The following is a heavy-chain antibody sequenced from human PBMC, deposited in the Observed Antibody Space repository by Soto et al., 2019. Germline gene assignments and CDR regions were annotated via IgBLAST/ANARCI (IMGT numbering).Heavy chain of an antibody. J-gene: IGHJ4*02. CDR1: RFTFSTYE. CDR2: ISTSGSTV. D-gene: IGHD6-13*01. V-gene: IGHV3-48*03. Sequence: GGSLRLSCAASRFTFSTYEMNWVRQAPGKGLEWVSYISTSGSTVYYADSVKGRFTISRDNTRNSLYLQMNSLRAEDTAVYYCAKAGGAAGTVDYFDYWGQGTLVTVSS. CDR3: AKAGGAAGTVDYFDY.